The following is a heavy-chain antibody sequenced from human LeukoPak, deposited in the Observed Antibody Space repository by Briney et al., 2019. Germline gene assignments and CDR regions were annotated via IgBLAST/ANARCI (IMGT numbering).Heavy chain of an antibody. CDR2: IYYSGST. CDR3: ARDHLANLASRLFDP. CDR1: GGSISSYY. Sequence: PSETLSLTCTVSGGSISSYYWSWIRQPPGKGLEWIGYIYYSGSTNYNPSLKSRVTISVDTSKNQFSLKLSSVTAADTAVYYCARDHLANLASRLFDPWGQGTLVTVSS. J-gene: IGHJ5*02. V-gene: IGHV4-59*12. D-gene: IGHD3-3*01.